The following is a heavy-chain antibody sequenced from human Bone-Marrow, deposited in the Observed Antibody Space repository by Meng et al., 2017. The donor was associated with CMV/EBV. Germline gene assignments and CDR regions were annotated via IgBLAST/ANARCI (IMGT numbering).Heavy chain of an antibody. D-gene: IGHD1-26*01. CDR1: WGSTSKSSYY. CDR2: ISYSGST. CDR3: ASFSGTYSIHYFDY. V-gene: IGHV4-39*01. J-gene: IGHJ4*02. Sequence: SETLSLSGTVSWGSTSKSSYYCGWLHEHPGKGLEWIGSISYSGSTYYNPSLKSRVTISVDTSKNQFSLKLTSVTAADTAVYHCASFSGTYSIHYFDYWGQGTLVTVSS.